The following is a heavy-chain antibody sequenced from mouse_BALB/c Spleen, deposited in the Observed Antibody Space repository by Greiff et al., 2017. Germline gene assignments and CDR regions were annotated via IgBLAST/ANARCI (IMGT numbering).Heavy chain of an antibody. CDR3: ARHRHYYGYPYYFDY. Sequence: EVKLMESGGGLVKPGGSLKLSCAASGFAFSSYDMSWVRQTPEKRLEWVAYISSGGGSTYYPDTVKGRFTISRDNAKNTLYLQMSSLKSEDTAMYYCARHRHYYGYPYYFDYWGQGTTLTVSS. J-gene: IGHJ2*01. V-gene: IGHV5-12-1*01. CDR1: GFAFSSYD. D-gene: IGHD1-2*01. CDR2: ISSGGGST.